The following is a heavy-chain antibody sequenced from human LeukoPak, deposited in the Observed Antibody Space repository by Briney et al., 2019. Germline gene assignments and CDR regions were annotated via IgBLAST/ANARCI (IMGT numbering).Heavy chain of an antibody. V-gene: IGHV3-7*01. D-gene: IGHD3-10*01. J-gene: IGHJ6*02. CDR2: IKQDGSEK. CDR3: ARDKLGVRGVTRYGMDV. CDR1: GFTFSSYW. Sequence: GGFLRLSCAASGFTFSSYWMSWVRQAPGKGREWVGNIKQDGSEKYYVDTVKGRFTNSRDNAKSSLYLQMNSLEAEDAAVYYCARDKLGVRGVTRYGMDVWGQGTTVTVAS.